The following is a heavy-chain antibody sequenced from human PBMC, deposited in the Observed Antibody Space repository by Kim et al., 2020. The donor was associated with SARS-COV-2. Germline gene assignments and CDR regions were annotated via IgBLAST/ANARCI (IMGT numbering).Heavy chain of an antibody. CDR2: IYHSGST. V-gene: IGHV4-4*02. CDR1: GGSISSSNW. CDR3: ARSHVLLWFGELLPKAFDI. Sequence: SETLSLTCAVSGGSISSSNWWSWVRQPPGKGLEWIGEIYHSGSTNYNPSLKSRVTISVDKSKNQFSLKLSSVTAVDTAVYYCARSHVLLWFGELLPKAFDIWGQGTMVTVSS. J-gene: IGHJ3*02. D-gene: IGHD3-10*01.